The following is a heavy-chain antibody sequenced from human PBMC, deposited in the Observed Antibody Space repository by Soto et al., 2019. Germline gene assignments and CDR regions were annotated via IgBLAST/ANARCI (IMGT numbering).Heavy chain of an antibody. J-gene: IGHJ5*02. CDR2: IYYSGST. CDR3: AVDTAMVGLNWFDP. CDR1: GGSISSYY. Sequence: SETLSLTCTVSGGSISSYYWSWIRQPPGKGLEWIGYIYYSGSTNYNPSLKSRVTISVDTSKNQFSLKLSSVTAADTAVYYCAVDTAMVGLNWFDPWGQGTLVTVSS. V-gene: IGHV4-59*01. D-gene: IGHD5-18*01.